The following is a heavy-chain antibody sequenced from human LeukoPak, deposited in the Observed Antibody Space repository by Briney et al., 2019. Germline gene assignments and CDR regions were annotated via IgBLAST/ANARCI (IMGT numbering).Heavy chain of an antibody. D-gene: IGHD6-19*01. CDR2: IRYDGSNK. CDR1: GFTFSRYG. J-gene: IGHJ4*02. Sequence: GGSLRLSCAASGFTFSRYGMRWVCQAPGKGLEWVAFIRYDGSNKDSADSVKGRFTTSRDNSKNTLFLEMNSLRAEDTAVYYCVQDNVGSGWPFDYWGQGTLVTVSS. V-gene: IGHV3-30*02. CDR3: VQDNVGSGWPFDY.